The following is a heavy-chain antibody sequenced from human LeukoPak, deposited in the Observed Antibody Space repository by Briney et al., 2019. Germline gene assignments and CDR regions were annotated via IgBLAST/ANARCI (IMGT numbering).Heavy chain of an antibody. CDR3: ARVGCGGDCYHFDY. CDR2: ISGGGGST. J-gene: IGHJ4*02. Sequence: PGGSLRLSCAASGNYWMHWVRQAPGKGLEWVSTISGGGGSTYYADSVKGRFTISRDNAKNSLYLQMNSLRAEDTAVYYCARVGCGGDCYHFDYWGQGTLVTVSS. V-gene: IGHV3-21*01. CDR1: GNYW. D-gene: IGHD2-21*02.